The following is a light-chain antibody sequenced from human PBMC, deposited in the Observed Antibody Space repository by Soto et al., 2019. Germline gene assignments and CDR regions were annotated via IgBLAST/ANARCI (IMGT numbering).Light chain of an antibody. J-gene: IGLJ1*01. CDR3: CSYAGSTPYV. V-gene: IGLV2-8*01. CDR1: SSDVGGYNY. Sequence: QSARTQPPSASGSPGQSVTISCTGTSSDVGGYNYVSWYQQHPGKAPKLMISEVSKRPSGVPDRFSGSKSGNTASLTVSGLQAEDEADYYCCSYAGSTPYVFGTGTKLTVL. CDR2: EVS.